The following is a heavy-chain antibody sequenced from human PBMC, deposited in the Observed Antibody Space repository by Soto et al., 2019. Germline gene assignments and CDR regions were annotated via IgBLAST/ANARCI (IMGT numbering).Heavy chain of an antibody. CDR2: IYYSGFT. Sequence: SETLSLTCTVSGGSITRGGYYWSWIRQHPGKGLEWIGYIYYSGFTYYNPSLKSRVTISVDTSKNQFSLKLSSVTAADTAVYYCARSVFPWGQGTLVTVS. V-gene: IGHV4-31*03. J-gene: IGHJ5*02. CDR3: ARSVFP. CDR1: GGSITRGGYY.